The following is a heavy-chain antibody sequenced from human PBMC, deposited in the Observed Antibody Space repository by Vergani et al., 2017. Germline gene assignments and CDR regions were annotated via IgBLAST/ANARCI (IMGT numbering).Heavy chain of an antibody. CDR2: IYRNDDQ. CDR3: VYRKTECGTTGCFYPFDYYYYMDV. D-gene: IGHD1-7*01. V-gene: IGHV2-5*04. Sequence: QITLKESGPTLVKPTQTLTLTCTFSGFSLNTRGVSVAWIRQPPGKALDWLALIYRNDDQHYSPSLNNRVTITKDTSKNQVVLTMTNMDYVDTGTYYCVYRKTECGTTGCFYPFDYYYYMDVWGKGTTVTVSS. CDR1: GFSLNTRGVS. J-gene: IGHJ6*03.